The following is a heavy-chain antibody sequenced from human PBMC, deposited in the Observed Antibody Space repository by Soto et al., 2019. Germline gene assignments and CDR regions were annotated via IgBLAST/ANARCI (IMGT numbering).Heavy chain of an antibody. Sequence: GGSLRLSCAASGFTFSSYSMNWVRQAPGKGLEWVSSISSSSSYIYYADSVKGRFTISRDNAKNSLYLQMNSLRAEDTAVYYCARVGISCSITSCNYYYYYGMDVWGQGTTVTVSS. CDR3: ARVGISCSITSCNYYYYYGMDV. J-gene: IGHJ6*02. D-gene: IGHD2-2*01. CDR1: GFTFSSYS. V-gene: IGHV3-21*01. CDR2: ISSSSSYI.